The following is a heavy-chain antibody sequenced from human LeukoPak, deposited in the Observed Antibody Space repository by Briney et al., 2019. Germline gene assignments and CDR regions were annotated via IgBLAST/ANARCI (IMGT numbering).Heavy chain of an antibody. CDR1: GHGFTSYW. V-gene: IGHV5-51*01. J-gene: IGHJ4*02. D-gene: IGHD6-13*01. Sequence: GESLRISCKGSGHGFTSYWIGWVRQMPGKGLEWMGIIYPGDSDTRYSPSFQGQVTISADKSISTAYLQWSGLKASDTAMYYCSRGGSQQLILFDYWGQGTLVTVSS. CDR2: IYPGDSDT. CDR3: SRGGSQQLILFDY.